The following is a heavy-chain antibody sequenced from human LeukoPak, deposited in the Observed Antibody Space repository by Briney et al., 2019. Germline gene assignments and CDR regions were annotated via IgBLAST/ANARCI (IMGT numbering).Heavy chain of an antibody. V-gene: IGHV1-3*01. D-gene: IGHD3-10*01. J-gene: IGHJ6*02. CDR1: GYTFTSYA. Sequence: ASVKVSCKASGYTFTSYAMHWVRQAPGQRLEWMGWINACNGNTKYSQKFQGRVTITRDTSASTAYMELSSLRSEDTAVYYCARLKYYYGSGSPRLYYGMDVWGQGTTVTVSS. CDR3: ARLKYYYGSGSPRLYYGMDV. CDR2: INACNGNT.